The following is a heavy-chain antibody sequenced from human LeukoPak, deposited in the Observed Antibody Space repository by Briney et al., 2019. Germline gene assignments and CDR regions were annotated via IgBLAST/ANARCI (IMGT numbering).Heavy chain of an antibody. D-gene: IGHD5-24*01. CDR1: GYSFTSYW. Sequence: GESLKISSKGSGYSFTSYWIGWVRQMPGKGLEWMGIIYPGDSDTGYSPSFQGQVTISADKSISTAYLQWSSLKASDTAMYYCARLGGDGYPSRYFDYWGQGTLVTVSS. V-gene: IGHV5-51*01. J-gene: IGHJ4*02. CDR2: IYPGDSDT. CDR3: ARLGGDGYPSRYFDY.